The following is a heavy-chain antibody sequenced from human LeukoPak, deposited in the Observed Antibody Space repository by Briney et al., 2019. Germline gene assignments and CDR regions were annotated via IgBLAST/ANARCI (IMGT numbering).Heavy chain of an antibody. CDR2: SYTSGST. CDR3: ARERYYDSSGYYFGVRYYYYYMDV. Sequence: SETLSLTCTVSGGSISSGSYYWSWIRQPAGKGLEWIGRSYTSGSTNYNPSLKSRVTISVDTSKNQFSLRLSSVTAADTAVYYCARERYYDSSGYYFGVRYYYYYMDVWGKGTTVTISS. J-gene: IGHJ6*03. CDR1: GGSISSGSYY. D-gene: IGHD3-22*01. V-gene: IGHV4-61*02.